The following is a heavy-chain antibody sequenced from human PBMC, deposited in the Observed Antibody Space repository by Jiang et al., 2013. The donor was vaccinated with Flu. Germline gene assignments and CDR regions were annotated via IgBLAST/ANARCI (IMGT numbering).Heavy chain of an antibody. CDR2: ISSSSRNI. D-gene: IGHD4-17*01. CDR3: ARGGYGDYTIDY. CDR1: GFTFSRYS. J-gene: IGHJ4*02. V-gene: IGHV3-21*01. Sequence: RLSCAVSGFTFSRYSMNWVRQAPGKGLEWVSSISSSSRNIYYADSVKGRFTISRDHAKNSLYLQMSGLGAEDTAVYYCARGGYGDYTIDYWGQGTLVTVSS.